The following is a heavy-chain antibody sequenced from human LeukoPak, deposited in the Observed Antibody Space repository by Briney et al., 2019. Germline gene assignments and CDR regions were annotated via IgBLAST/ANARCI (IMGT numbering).Heavy chain of an antibody. J-gene: IGHJ6*03. CDR3: AKSIESSSSHYYYYYMDG. V-gene: IGHV3-30*02. Sequence: GGSLRLSCTASGFTLSSYGMRWLRQAPGKGLEWVTFIRYDGTSKYYVDSVKGRFTISRDNSKNTLYLQMNSLRADDTAVYFCAKSIESSSSHYYYYYMDGWGKGTTVTVSS. D-gene: IGHD6-6*01. CDR1: GFTLSSYG. CDR2: IRYDGTSK.